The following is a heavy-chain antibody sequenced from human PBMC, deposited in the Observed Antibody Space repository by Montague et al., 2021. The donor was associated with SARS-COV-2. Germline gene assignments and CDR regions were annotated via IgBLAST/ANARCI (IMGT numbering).Heavy chain of an antibody. V-gene: IGHV3-9*01. CDR2: ISWNSGST. CDR1: GFTFDDYA. J-gene: IGHJ4*02. CDR3: AKEVGESPSFDY. D-gene: IGHD2-15*01. Sequence: SLRLSCAASGFTFDDYAMHWVRQAPGKGLEWVSGISWNSGSTGYADSVKGRFTISRDNAKNSLYLQMNSLGAEDTALYYCAKEVGESPSFDYWGQGTLVTVSS.